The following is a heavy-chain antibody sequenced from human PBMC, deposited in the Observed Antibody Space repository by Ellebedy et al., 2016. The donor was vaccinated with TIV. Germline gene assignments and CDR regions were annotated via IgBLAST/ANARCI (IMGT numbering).Heavy chain of an antibody. CDR2: INAGNGNT. Sequence: AASVKVSCKASGYTFTSYAMHWVRQAPGQRLEWMGWINAGNGNTKYSQKFQGRVTITRDTSASTAYMELSSLRSEDTAVYYCARGTLLRYFDWPPIHLWGQGTLVTVSS. CDR1: GYTFTSYA. V-gene: IGHV1-3*01. J-gene: IGHJ4*02. CDR3: ARGTLLRYFDWPPIHL. D-gene: IGHD3-9*01.